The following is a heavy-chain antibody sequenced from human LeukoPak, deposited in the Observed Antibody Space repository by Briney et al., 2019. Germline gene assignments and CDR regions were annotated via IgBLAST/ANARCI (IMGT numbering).Heavy chain of an antibody. V-gene: IGHV3-74*01. J-gene: IGHJ4*02. Sequence: GGSLRLSCAASGFTFSNYWMHWVRQAPGGGLEWVSRIREYGTSRIHTASVKGRFTVSRDNAKNTVYLHMNSLRTEDTAVYYCARDFDMGTTPGDDFDYWGQGTLVTVSS. D-gene: IGHD1-14*01. CDR3: ARDFDMGTTPGDDFDY. CDR2: IREYGTSR. CDR1: GFTFSNYW.